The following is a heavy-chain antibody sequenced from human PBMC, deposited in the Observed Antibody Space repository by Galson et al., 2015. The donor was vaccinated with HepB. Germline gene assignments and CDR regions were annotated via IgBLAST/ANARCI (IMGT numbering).Heavy chain of an antibody. Sequence: CAISGDSVSGNSVARSWIRQSPSRGLEWLGRTYYRSKWCNDYAASVKSRITINPDTSKNQFSLHLNSVTPEDTAVYYCARDLGGYFQRWGQGTLVTVSS. J-gene: IGHJ1*01. CDR1: GDSVSGNSVA. CDR2: TYYRSKWCN. V-gene: IGHV6-1*01. CDR3: ARDLGGYFQR.